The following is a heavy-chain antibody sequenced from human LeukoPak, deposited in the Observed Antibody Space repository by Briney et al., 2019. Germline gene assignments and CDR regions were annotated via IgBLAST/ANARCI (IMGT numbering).Heavy chain of an antibody. CDR1: GGSISSYY. J-gene: IGHJ5*02. D-gene: IGHD2-2*02. CDR3: ARFVVPAAIEFSWFDP. CDR2: IYYSGST. Sequence: SETLSLTCTVSGGSISSYYLSWIRQPPGKGLEWIGYIYYSGSTNYNPSLKSRVTISVDTSKNQFSLKLSSVTAADTAVYYCARFVVPAAIEFSWFDPWGQGTLVTVSS. V-gene: IGHV4-59*01.